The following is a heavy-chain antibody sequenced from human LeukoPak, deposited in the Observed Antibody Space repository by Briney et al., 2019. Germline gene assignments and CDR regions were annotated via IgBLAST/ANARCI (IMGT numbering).Heavy chain of an antibody. CDR1: GGSISSYY. V-gene: IGHV4-59*01. CDR2: IYYSGST. Sequence: SETLSLTCTVSGGSISSYYWSWIRQPPGKRLEWIGHIYYSGSTNYNPSLKSRVTISVDTSKNQFSLKLSSVTAADTAVYYCASRSSIWSGYQDTLYYFDSWGQGTLVTISS. J-gene: IGHJ4*02. D-gene: IGHD3-3*01. CDR3: ASRSSIWSGYQDTLYYFDS.